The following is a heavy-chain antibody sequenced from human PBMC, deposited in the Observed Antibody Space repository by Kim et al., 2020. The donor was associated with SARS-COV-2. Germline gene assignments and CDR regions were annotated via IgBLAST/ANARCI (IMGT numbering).Heavy chain of an antibody. Sequence: GGSLRLSCAASGFPFSYSWMYWVRQAPGKELVCVSHIISDGRLTAYADSVKGRFTISRDNTKNTLYLQLNSLRVEDTGVYYCARKSADLNAAFDIWGQGT. CDR1: GFPFSYSW. V-gene: IGHV3-74*01. J-gene: IGHJ3*02. CDR2: IISDGRLT. CDR3: ARKSADLNAAFDI. D-gene: IGHD1-1*01.